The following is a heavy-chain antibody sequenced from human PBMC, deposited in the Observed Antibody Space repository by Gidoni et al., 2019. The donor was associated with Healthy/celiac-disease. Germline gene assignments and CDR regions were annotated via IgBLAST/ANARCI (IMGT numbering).Heavy chain of an antibody. V-gene: IGHV3-33*01. J-gene: IGHJ2*01. CDR1: GFTFSSYG. CDR2: IWYDGSNK. Sequence: QVQLVESGGGVVQPGRSLRLSCAASGFTFSSYGMHWGRQAPGKGLEWVAVIWYDGSNKYYADTVKGRFTISRDNSKNTLYLQMNSLRAEDTAVYYCARGCITMIVVDCWYFDLWGRGTLVTVSS. CDR3: ARGCITMIVVDCWYFDL. D-gene: IGHD3-22*01.